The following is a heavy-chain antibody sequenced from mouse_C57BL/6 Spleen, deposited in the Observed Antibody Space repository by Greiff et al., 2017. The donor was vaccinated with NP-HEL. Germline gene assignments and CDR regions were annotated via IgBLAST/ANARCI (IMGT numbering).Heavy chain of an antibody. J-gene: IGHJ1*03. CDR1: GYTFTSYT. D-gene: IGHD1-1*01. V-gene: IGHV1-4*01. Sequence: VQLQQSGAELARPGASVKMSCKASGYTFTSYTMHWVKQRPGQGLEWIGYINPSSGYTKYNQKFKDKATLTADKSSSTAYMQLSSLTSEASAVYYCARSGYGSYWYFDVWGTGTTGTVSS. CDR2: INPSSGYT. CDR3: ARSGYGSYWYFDV.